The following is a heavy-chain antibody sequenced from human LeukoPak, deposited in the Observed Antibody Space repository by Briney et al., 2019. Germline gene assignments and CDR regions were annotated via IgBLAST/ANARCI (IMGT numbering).Heavy chain of an antibody. CDR3: ARDGPYYYDSSGLPTPYYYGMDV. CDR2: ITRDGNEK. J-gene: IGHJ6*02. CDR1: GLIFSTYW. V-gene: IGHV3-7*01. Sequence: PGGSLRLSCEVSGLIFSTYWMTWVRQAPGKGLEWVATITRDGNEKYYVDSVKGRFTISRDNSKNTLYLQMNSLRAEDTAVYYCARDGPYYYDSSGLPTPYYYGMDVWGQGTTVTVSS. D-gene: IGHD3-22*01.